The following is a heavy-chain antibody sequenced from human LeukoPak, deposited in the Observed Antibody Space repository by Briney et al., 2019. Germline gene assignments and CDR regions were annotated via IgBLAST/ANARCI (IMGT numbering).Heavy chain of an antibody. D-gene: IGHD6-6*01. CDR1: GGSISSSNW. Sequence: PSGTLSLTCAVSGGSISSSNWWSWVRQPPGKGLEWIGEILHSGSTNYNPSLKSRVTLSIDNSKNQFSLKLSSVTAADTAVYYCAREPSAFDIWGQGAMVTVSS. V-gene: IGHV4-4*02. CDR3: AREPSAFDI. J-gene: IGHJ3*02. CDR2: ILHSGST.